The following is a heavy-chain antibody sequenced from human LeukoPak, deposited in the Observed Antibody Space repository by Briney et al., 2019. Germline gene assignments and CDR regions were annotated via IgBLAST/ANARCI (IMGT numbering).Heavy chain of an antibody. D-gene: IGHD4-17*01. CDR1: RGSISSGSYY. CDR3: ADLSVTTYYFDY. J-gene: IGHJ4*02. Sequence: SETLSLTCTVSRGSISSGSYYWSWIRQPAGKGLEWIGRIYTSGSTNYNPSLKSRVTISVDTSKNQFSLKLSSVTAADTAVYYCADLSVTTYYFDYWGQGTLVTVSS. CDR2: IYTSGST. V-gene: IGHV4-61*02.